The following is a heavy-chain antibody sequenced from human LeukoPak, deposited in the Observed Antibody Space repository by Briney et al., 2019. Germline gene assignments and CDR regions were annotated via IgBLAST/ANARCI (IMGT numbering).Heavy chain of an antibody. J-gene: IGHJ6*02. CDR1: GFTFNSYV. V-gene: IGHV3-23*01. Sequence: GGSLRLSCAPSGFTFNSYVMIWVRQIPGKGLEWVSVISGGGGSTYYADSVKGRFTISRDNSKDTLYLQMNSLRAADTAVYYCAIDCSHTSCQSGVDVGGQGTTVTVSS. CDR3: AIDCSHTSCQSGVDV. D-gene: IGHD2-2*01. CDR2: ISGGGGST.